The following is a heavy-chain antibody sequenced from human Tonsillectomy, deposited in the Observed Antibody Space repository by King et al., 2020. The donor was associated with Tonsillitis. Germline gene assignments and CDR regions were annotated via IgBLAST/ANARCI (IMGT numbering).Heavy chain of an antibody. CDR1: GYTFTSYG. CDR2: ISANNGNT. V-gene: IGHV1-18*04. CDR3: ARDYPYYDFWSSYAPYYYYGMDV. Sequence: VQLVESGAEVKKPGASVKVSCKASGYTFTSYGISWVRQAPGQGLEWMGWISANNGNTNYAQKLQGRVTMTTDTSTSTAYMELRSLRSDDTAVYYCARDYPYYDFWSSYAPYYYYGMDVWGQGTTVTVSS. D-gene: IGHD3-3*01. J-gene: IGHJ6*02.